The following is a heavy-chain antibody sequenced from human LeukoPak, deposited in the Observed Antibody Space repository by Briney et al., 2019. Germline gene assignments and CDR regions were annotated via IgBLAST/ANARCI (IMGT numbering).Heavy chain of an antibody. CDR2: IKQDGSEK. J-gene: IGHJ3*02. Sequence: GGSLRLSCAGSGFTFSSYWMSWARQAPGKGLEWVANIKQDGSEKHYVDSVKGRFTISRDNAKNSLYLQMNSLRAEDTAVYYCVRGATYNYDSGSYYNGAFDIWGQGTMVTVSS. V-gene: IGHV3-7*03. CDR3: VRGATYNYDSGSYYNGAFDI. D-gene: IGHD3-10*01. CDR1: GFTFSSYW.